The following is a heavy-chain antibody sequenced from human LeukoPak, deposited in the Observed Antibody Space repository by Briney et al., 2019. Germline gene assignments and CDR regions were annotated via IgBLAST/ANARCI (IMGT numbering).Heavy chain of an antibody. CDR1: GFTFSSYG. CDR3: AKDLSYVQLERGYYYYGMDV. D-gene: IGHD1-1*01. V-gene: IGHV3-30*18. CDR2: ISYDGSNK. J-gene: IGHJ6*02. Sequence: PGGSLRLSCAASGFTFSSYGMHWVRQAPGKGLEWVSVISYDGSNKYYADSVKGRFTISRDNSKNTLYLQMNSLRAEDTAVYYCAKDLSYVQLERGYYYYGMDVWGQGTTVTVSS.